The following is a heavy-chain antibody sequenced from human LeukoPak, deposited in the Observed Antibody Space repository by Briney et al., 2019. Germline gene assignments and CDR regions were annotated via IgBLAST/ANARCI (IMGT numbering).Heavy chain of an antibody. CDR2: IRSKGYRVTT. J-gene: IGHJ4*02. CDR3: ARTHDSSSYYHRSVDY. D-gene: IGHD3-22*01. V-gene: IGHV3-49*04. CDR1: GFSFGDYV. Sequence: GGSLRLSCTTSGFSFGDYVINWVRQAPGKGLEWVDFIRSKGYRVTTQYAASVRGRFTVSRDDSKSIAYLQMDSLKTEDTAVYFCARTHDSSSYYHRSVDYWGQGTLVTVSS.